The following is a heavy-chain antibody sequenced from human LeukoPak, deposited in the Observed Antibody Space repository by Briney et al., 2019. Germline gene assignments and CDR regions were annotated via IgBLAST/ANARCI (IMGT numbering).Heavy chain of an antibody. CDR1: GFTFSSYA. V-gene: IGHV3-48*04. CDR2: ISSSSTI. J-gene: IGHJ6*02. D-gene: IGHD2-15*01. Sequence: GGSLRLSCAASGFTFSSYAMSWVRQAPGKGLEWVSYISSSSTIYYADSVKGRFTISRDNAKSSLYLQMNSLRAEDTAVYYCARARSQYCSGGSCSPAGNYYYGMDVWGQGTTVTVSS. CDR3: ARARSQYCSGGSCSPAGNYYYGMDV.